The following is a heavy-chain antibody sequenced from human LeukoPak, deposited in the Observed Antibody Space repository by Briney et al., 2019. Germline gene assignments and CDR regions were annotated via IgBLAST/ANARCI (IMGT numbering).Heavy chain of an antibody. CDR3: ARLRTIFGVVTRTTDAFDI. CDR2: IIPIFGTA. CDR1: GGTFSSYA. J-gene: IGHJ3*02. V-gene: IGHV1-69*13. D-gene: IGHD3-3*01. Sequence: ASVKVSCKASGGTFSSYAISWVRQAPGQGLEWMGGIIPIFGTANYAQKFQGRVTITADESTSTAYMELSSLRSEDTAVYYCARLRTIFGVVTRTTDAFDIWGQGTMVTVSS.